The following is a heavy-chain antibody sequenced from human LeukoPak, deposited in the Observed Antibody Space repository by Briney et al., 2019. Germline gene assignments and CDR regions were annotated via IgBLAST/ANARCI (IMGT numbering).Heavy chain of an antibody. Sequence: PGGSLRLSCAASGYTFSSHAMSWVRQAPGKGLEWVSAISTSGGSTYYADSVKGRFTISRDNSRNTLYLQMNSLRAEDTAVYYCARWGGQPAPFVYWGQGTLVTVSP. D-gene: IGHD3-16*01. J-gene: IGHJ4*02. CDR3: ARWGGQPAPFVY. CDR2: ISTSGGST. CDR1: GYTFSSHA. V-gene: IGHV3-23*01.